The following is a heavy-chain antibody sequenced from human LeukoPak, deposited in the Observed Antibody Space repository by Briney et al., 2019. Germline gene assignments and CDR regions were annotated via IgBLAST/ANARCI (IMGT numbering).Heavy chain of an antibody. J-gene: IGHJ4*02. D-gene: IGHD4-23*01. Sequence: GGSLRLSCAASGFTFSSYWMHWVRQAPGKGLVWVSRINSDGSSTSYADSVKGRFTISRDNAKNTLYLQMNSLRAEDTAVYYCARRAGGYSHPYDYWSQGVLVTVSS. CDR3: ARRAGGYSHPYDY. V-gene: IGHV3-74*01. CDR2: INSDGSST. CDR1: GFTFSSYW.